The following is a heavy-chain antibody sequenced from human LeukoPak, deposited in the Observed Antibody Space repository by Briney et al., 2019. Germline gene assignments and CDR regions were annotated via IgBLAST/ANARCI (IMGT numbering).Heavy chain of an antibody. J-gene: IGHJ5*01. CDR1: GFTFSSDW. Sequence: GRSLRLSCAASGFTFSSDWMHWVRQAPGKGLVCVSYINGDGSSTNYAASVRGRFTISRDNPKKTPYLQMTILRDEDTAGYYGVRGLDSWGRGTLVIVAS. V-gene: IGHV3-74*01. CDR2: INGDGSST. CDR3: VRGLDS.